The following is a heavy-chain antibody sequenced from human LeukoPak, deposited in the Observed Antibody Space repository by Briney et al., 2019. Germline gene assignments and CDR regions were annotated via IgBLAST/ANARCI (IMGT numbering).Heavy chain of an antibody. Sequence: PGGSLRLSCAASGFTFSDSSIHWVRQASGKGLEWVGRIRSKANGYTTAYAASVKGRFTISRDNSKNTLYLQMNSLRAEDTAVYYCGKRISGWQGPFDYWGPGTLVTVSS. V-gene: IGHV3-73*01. J-gene: IGHJ4*02. D-gene: IGHD6-19*01. CDR2: IRSKANGYTT. CDR3: GKRISGWQGPFDY. CDR1: GFTFSDSS.